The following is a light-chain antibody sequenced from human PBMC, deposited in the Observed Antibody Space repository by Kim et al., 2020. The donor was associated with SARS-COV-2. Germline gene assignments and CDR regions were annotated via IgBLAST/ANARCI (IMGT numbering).Light chain of an antibody. V-gene: IGLV3-9*01. J-gene: IGLJ2*01. CDR2: RDS. Sequence: ALGKTARITCGGNNIESKNVHWYQQKPGQAPVLVIYRDSNRPAGIPERFSGSNSGNTATLTISRAQAGDEADYYCQVWDSSTAVVFGGGTQLTVL. CDR1: NIESKN. CDR3: QVWDSSTAVV.